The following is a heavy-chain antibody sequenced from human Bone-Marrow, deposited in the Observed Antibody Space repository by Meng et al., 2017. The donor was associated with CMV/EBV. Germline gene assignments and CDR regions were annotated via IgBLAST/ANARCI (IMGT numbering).Heavy chain of an antibody. Sequence: QVQLVESGGGLVKPGGSLRLSCAASGFTFSSYGMHWVRQAPGKGLEWVAVISYDGSNKYYADSVKGRFTISRDNSKNTLYLQMNSLRAEDTAVYYCAKEGFDYWGQGTLVTVSS. CDR1: GFTFSSYG. CDR3: AKEGFDY. V-gene: IGHV3-30*18. CDR2: ISYDGSNK. J-gene: IGHJ4*02.